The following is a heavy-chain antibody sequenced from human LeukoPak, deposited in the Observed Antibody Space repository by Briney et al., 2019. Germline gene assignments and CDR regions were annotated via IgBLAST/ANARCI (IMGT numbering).Heavy chain of an antibody. V-gene: IGHV1-18*01. CDR3: ARGSSGPPLDY. J-gene: IGHJ4*02. D-gene: IGHD3-22*01. CDR1: GYTFTSYG. CDR2: ISAYNGNT. Sequence: VASVKVSCKASGYTFTSYGISWGRQGPGQGLEWMGWISAYNGNTNYAQKLQGRVTMTTDTSTSTAYMELRSLRSDDTAVYYCARGSSGPPLDYWGQGTLVTVSS.